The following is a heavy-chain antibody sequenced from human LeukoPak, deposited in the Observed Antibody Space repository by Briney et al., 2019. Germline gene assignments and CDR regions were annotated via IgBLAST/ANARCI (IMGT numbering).Heavy chain of an antibody. Sequence: SETLSLTCTVSGGSISSYYWSWIRQPAGKGLEWIGRIYTSGSTNYNPSLKSRVTMSVDTSKNQFSLKLSSVTAADTAVYYCARGPPRWYQVQLSGYFDYWGQGTLVTVSS. CDR1: GGSISSYY. D-gene: IGHD6-13*01. V-gene: IGHV4-4*07. CDR3: ARGPPRWYQVQLSGYFDY. J-gene: IGHJ4*02. CDR2: IYTSGST.